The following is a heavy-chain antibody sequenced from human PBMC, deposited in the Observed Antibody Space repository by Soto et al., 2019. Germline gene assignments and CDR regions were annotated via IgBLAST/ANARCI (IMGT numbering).Heavy chain of an antibody. CDR2: TYYRSKWYN. Sequence: SHPLSLTFAISGYSVSSNSAAWNWIRQSPSRGLEWLGRTYYRSKWYNDYAVSVKSRITINPDTSKNQFSLQLNSVTPEDTAVYYCASHYYDSSGYYYRAFDIWGQGTMVTVSS. J-gene: IGHJ3*02. V-gene: IGHV6-1*01. D-gene: IGHD3-22*01. CDR1: GYSVSSNSAA. CDR3: ASHYYDSSGYYYRAFDI.